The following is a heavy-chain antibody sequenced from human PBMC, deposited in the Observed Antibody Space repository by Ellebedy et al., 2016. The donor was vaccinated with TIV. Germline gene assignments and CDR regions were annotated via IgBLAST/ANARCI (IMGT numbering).Heavy chain of an antibody. D-gene: IGHD1-7*01. CDR2: INPSGDTT. V-gene: IGHV1-46*02. J-gene: IGHJ3*01. Sequence: ASVKVSCXASGYTFNNYYMHWVRQAPGQGLEWMGIINPSGDTTSYSQKFHGRVTMTRDTSMSTVYMELNILRSDDTAMYYCARQRTSWPPGAFDVWGQGTVVTVSS. CDR3: ARQRTSWPPGAFDV. CDR1: GYTFNNYY.